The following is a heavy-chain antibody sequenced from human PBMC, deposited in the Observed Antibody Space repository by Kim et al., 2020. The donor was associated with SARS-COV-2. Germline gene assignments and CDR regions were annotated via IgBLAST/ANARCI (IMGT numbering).Heavy chain of an antibody. CDR2: INPNSGGT. D-gene: IGHD6-13*01. CDR1: GYTFTGYY. V-gene: IGHV1-2*02. Sequence: ASVKVSCKASGYTFTGYYMHWVRQAPGQGLEWMGWINPNSGGTNYAQKFQGRDTMTRDTSISTAYMELRRLRSDDTAVYYCVRAVVSSSQSGRRGPLPHNWFDPWGQGTLVTVAS. CDR3: VRAVVSSSQSGRRGPLPHNWFDP. J-gene: IGHJ5*02.